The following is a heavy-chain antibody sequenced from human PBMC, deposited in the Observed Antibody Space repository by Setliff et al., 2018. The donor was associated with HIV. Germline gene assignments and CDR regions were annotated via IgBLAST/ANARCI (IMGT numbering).Heavy chain of an antibody. V-gene: IGHV4-59*01. Sequence: PSETLSLTCTVSGGSITGYYWSWIRQPPGKGLEWIGYIYYSGTTKYNPSLKSRVTISVDTSKNQFSLKLSSVTAADTAVYYCASEAWTSYRSSSGYYYYYMDVWGKGTTVTVSS. CDR2: IYYSGTT. CDR3: ASEAWTSYRSSSGYYYYYMDV. J-gene: IGHJ6*03. CDR1: GGSITGYY. D-gene: IGHD6-6*01.